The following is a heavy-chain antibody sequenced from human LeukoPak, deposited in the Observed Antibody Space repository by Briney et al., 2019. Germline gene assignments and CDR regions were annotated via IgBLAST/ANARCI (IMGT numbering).Heavy chain of an antibody. Sequence: ASVKVSCKVSVNTLTESSMHWVRQAPGNGREWMGGFDPEDGEPIYAQKIQGRVTMTEDTSVHTAYMELRSLRSEDTAVYYCVTDIRSGWRNYWGQGTLITVSS. CDR1: VNTLTESS. CDR3: VTDIRSGWRNY. J-gene: IGHJ4*02. D-gene: IGHD6-19*01. CDR2: FDPEDGEP. V-gene: IGHV1-24*01.